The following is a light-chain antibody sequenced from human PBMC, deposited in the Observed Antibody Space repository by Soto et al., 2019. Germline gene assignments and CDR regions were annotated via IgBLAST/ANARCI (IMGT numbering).Light chain of an antibody. V-gene: IGLV2-11*01. Sequence: SVLTQPRSVSGSPGQSVTISCSGTSSDVGGYNYVSWYQQYAGKAPKLMIYDVSKRPSGVPDRFSGSKSGNTASLTITGLQAEDEADYYRCSYAGRYTYVFGTGTKGTVL. CDR1: SSDVGGYNY. CDR2: DVS. J-gene: IGLJ1*01. CDR3: CSYAGRYTYV.